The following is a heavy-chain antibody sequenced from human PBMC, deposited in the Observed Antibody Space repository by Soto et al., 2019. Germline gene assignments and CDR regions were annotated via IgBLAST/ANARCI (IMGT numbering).Heavy chain of an antibody. D-gene: IGHD6-13*01. CDR2: ISGSGNTT. CDR1: GFTFSSYA. V-gene: IGHV3-23*01. Sequence: EVQLLESGGGLVQPGGSLRLSCAASGFTFSSYAMTWVRQAPGKGLEWVLSISGSGNTTYYADSVKGRFTISRDSSKNTLYLQRNSLRPEDTAVYYCAKARGRTWYEDYWGQGTLVTVSS. CDR3: AKARGRTWYEDY. J-gene: IGHJ4*02.